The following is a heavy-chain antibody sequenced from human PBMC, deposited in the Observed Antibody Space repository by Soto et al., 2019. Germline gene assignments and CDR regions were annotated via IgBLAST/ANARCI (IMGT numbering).Heavy chain of an antibody. CDR1: GYTSTNYG. CDR2: INAGSGNT. V-gene: IGHV1-3*01. D-gene: IGHD2-2*01. Sequence: ASVKVSCKASGYTSTNYGMHWVRQAPGQRLEWMGWINAGSGNTKYSQKFQGRITITRDTSASTVYMELSSLRSEDTAVYYCANDIIVIPGAKGLDYWDQRALVTVSS. J-gene: IGHJ4*02. CDR3: ANDIIVIPGAKGLDY.